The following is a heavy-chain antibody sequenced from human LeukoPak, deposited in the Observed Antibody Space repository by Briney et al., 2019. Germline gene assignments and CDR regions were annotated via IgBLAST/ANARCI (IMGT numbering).Heavy chain of an antibody. J-gene: IGHJ6*04. CDR3: AELGITMIGGV. V-gene: IGHV3-48*04. CDR2: ISSSSRTI. D-gene: IGHD3-10*02. CDR1: EFTFSSYS. Sequence: PGGSLRLSCAASEFTFSSYSMNWVRQAPGKGLEWVSYISSSSRTIYYADSVKGRFTISRDNAKNSLYLQMNSLRAEDTAVYYCAELGITMIGGVWGKGTTVTISS.